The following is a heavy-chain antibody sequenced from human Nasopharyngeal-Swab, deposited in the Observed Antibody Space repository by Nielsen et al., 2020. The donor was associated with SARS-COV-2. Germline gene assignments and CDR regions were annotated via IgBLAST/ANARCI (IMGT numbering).Heavy chain of an antibody. V-gene: IGHV1-69*13. D-gene: IGHD4-11*01. CDR3: ARRPTTVTTWWFDP. CDR1: GGTFSSYA. Sequence: SVKVSCKASGGTFSSYAISWVRQAPGQGLEWMGGIIPIFDTANYAQKFQGRVTITADESTSTAYMELSSLRSEDTAVYYCARRPTTVTTWWFDPWGQGTLVTVSS. CDR2: IIPIFDTA. J-gene: IGHJ5*02.